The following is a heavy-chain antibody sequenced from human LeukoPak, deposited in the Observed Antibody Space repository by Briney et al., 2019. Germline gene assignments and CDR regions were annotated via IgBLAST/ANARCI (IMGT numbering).Heavy chain of an antibody. D-gene: IGHD3-22*01. V-gene: IGHV4-30-2*01. CDR2: IYHSGST. Sequence: PSETLSLTCTVSGGSISSGGYYWSWIRQPPGKGLEWIGYIYHSGSTYYNPSLKSRVTISVDRSKNQFSLKLSSVTAADTAVYYCARGDDGSDKKGYAAFDIWGQGTMVTVSS. CDR1: GGSISSGGYY. J-gene: IGHJ3*02. CDR3: ARGDDGSDKKGYAAFDI.